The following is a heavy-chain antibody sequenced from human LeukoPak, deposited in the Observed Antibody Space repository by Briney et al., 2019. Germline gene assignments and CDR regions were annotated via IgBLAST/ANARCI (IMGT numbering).Heavy chain of an antibody. D-gene: IGHD3-3*01. CDR3: ARSPPGDFWSGYNYYGMDV. CDR1: GGSISSYY. V-gene: IGHV4-59*01. Sequence: SETLSLTCTVSGGSISSYYWSWIRQPPGKGLEWIGYIYYSGSTNYNPSLKSRVTISVDTSKNQFSLKLSSVTAADTAVYYCARSPPGDFWSGYNYYGMDVWGQGTTVTVSS. J-gene: IGHJ6*02. CDR2: IYYSGST.